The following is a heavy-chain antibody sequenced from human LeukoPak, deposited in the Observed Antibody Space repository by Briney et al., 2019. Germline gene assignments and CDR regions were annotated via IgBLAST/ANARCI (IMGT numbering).Heavy chain of an antibody. J-gene: IGHJ5*02. CDR2: IKSKTDGGTT. D-gene: IGHD3-10*01. CDR1: GFTFSNAW. Sequence: GGSLRLSCAASGFTFSNAWMSWVRQAPGKGLEWVGRIKSKTDGGTTDYAAPVKGRFTISRDDSKNTLYLQMNSLKTEDTAVYYCTTATLAYGSGSYLWFDPWGQGTLVTVSS. CDR3: TTATLAYGSGSYLWFDP. V-gene: IGHV3-15*01.